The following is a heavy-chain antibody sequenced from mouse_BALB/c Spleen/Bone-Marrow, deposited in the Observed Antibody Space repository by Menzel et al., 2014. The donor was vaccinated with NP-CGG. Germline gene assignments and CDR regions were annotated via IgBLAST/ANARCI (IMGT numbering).Heavy chain of an antibody. D-gene: IGHD3-2*01. V-gene: IGHV1-67*01. Sequence: VQLQQSGPELVSPGVSVKISCKAFGHTFTDYAIHWVKQSHSKSLEWIGIISTYSANTNYNQKFKGKATMTVDKSSSTAYMELARLTFEDSAIYSCARDISGYVRAMDYWGQGTSVTVSS. CDR3: ARDISGYVRAMDY. CDR1: GHTFTDYA. CDR2: ISTYSANT. J-gene: IGHJ4*01.